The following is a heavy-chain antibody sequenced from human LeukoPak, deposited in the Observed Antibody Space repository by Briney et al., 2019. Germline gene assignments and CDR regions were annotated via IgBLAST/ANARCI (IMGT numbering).Heavy chain of an antibody. CDR1: GFTFSSYS. Sequence: GGSLRLCCAASGFTFSSYSMNWVRQAPGKGLEWVSSISSSSSYIYYADSVKGRFTISRDNAKNLLYLQMNSLRAEDTAVCYCARESYYYDSSGYYYSFDYWGQGTLVTVSS. J-gene: IGHJ4*02. V-gene: IGHV3-21*01. CDR3: ARESYYYDSSGYYYSFDY. CDR2: ISSSSSYI. D-gene: IGHD3-22*01.